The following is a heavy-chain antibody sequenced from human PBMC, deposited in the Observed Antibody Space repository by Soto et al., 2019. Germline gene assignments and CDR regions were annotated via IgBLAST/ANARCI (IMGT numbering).Heavy chain of an antibody. CDR3: ARGTSGWYGYDY. Sequence: EVQLVESGGGLIQPGGSLRLSCAASGFSFSSSWMHWVRQAPGKGLVWVSRINSDGSTTNYADSVKGRFTISRDNAKNTLYLQMNRLRAEDTAVYYCARGTSGWYGYDYWGQGTMVTAAS. CDR1: GFSFSSSW. CDR2: INSDGSTT. D-gene: IGHD6-19*01. J-gene: IGHJ4*02. V-gene: IGHV3-74*01.